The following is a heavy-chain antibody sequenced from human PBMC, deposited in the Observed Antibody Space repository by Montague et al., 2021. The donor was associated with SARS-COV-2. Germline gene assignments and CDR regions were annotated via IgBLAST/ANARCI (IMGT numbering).Heavy chain of an antibody. CDR1: GGSISSYY. CDR3: ARDLGDY. CDR2: IYYSGST. V-gene: IGHV4-59*13. J-gene: IGHJ4*02. Sequence: SETRSLTCTVSGGSISSYYWSWIRQPPGKGLEWIGYIYYSGSTNYNPSLKSRVTISVDTSKNQFSLKLSSVTAEDTAVYYCARDLGDYWGQGTLVTVSS.